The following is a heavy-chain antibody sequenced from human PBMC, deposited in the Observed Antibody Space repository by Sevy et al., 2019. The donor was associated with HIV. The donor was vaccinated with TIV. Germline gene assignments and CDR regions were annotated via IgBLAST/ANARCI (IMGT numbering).Heavy chain of an antibody. Sequence: SETLSLTCTVSGGSISSYYWSWIRQPPGKGLEWIGYIYYSGSTNYNPSLKSRVTISVDTSKNQFPLKLSSVTAADTAVYYCAREWSDYDFWSGKKWFDPWGQGTLVTVSS. V-gene: IGHV4-59*01. CDR2: IYYSGST. CDR1: GGSISSYY. D-gene: IGHD3-3*01. J-gene: IGHJ5*02. CDR3: AREWSDYDFWSGKKWFDP.